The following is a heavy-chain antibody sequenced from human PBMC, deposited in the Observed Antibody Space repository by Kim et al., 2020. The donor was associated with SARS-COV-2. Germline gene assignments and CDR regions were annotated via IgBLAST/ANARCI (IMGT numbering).Heavy chain of an antibody. CDR2: IWDDGSNK. Sequence: GGSLRLSCAASGFTFSSYAMRWVRQAPGKGLEWVSVIWDDGSNKYYADSVKGRFTISRDNSKNTLYLQMNSLRAEDTAVYYCARDDVVGVTTEEYYYGMDVWGQGTTVTVSS. D-gene: IGHD1-26*01. V-gene: IGHV3-33*01. CDR3: ARDDVVGVTTEEYYYGMDV. J-gene: IGHJ6*02. CDR1: GFTFSSYA.